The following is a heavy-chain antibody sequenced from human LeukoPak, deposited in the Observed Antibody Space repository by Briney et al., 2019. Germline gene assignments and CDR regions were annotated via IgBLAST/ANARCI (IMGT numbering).Heavy chain of an antibody. CDR3: ARDTEYCSSTNCSKAFDY. V-gene: IGHV3-11*01. CDR2: ISSSGSTI. D-gene: IGHD2-2*01. CDR1: GFTFSDYY. Sequence: GGSLRLSCAASGFTFSDYYMSWIRQAPGKGLEWVSYISSSGSTIYYADSVKGRFTISRDNAKNSLYLQMNSLRAEDTAVYYCARDTEYCSSTNCSKAFDYWGQGTLVTVSS. J-gene: IGHJ4*02.